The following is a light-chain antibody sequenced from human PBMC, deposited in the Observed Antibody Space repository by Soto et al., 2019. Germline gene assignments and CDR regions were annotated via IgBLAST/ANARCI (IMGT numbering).Light chain of an antibody. CDR2: KAS. V-gene: IGKV1-5*03. J-gene: IGKJ1*01. CDR1: QSIGIW. CDR3: PQYNDYSWT. Sequence: IQMTQSPSTLSASVGDRVAITCRASQSIGIWLAWYQQKPGKAPRFLIYKASSLESGVPSRFSGSGYGTEVTLTLSSLQPDDFATYYCPQYNDYSWTFGQGTKVEIK.